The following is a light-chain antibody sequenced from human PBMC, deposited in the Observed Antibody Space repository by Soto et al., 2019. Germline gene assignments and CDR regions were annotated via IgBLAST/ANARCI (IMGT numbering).Light chain of an antibody. CDR3: MQGTHWPWT. Sequence: DVVMTQSPLSLPVTLEQPASISCRSSQSLVHSDGNTYLNWFQQRPGQSPRRLIYKVSNRDSGVPDRFSGSGSGTDFTLKISRVEADDVGVYYCMQGTHWPWTFGQGTKVEIK. CDR2: KVS. CDR1: QSLVHSDGNTY. V-gene: IGKV2-30*02. J-gene: IGKJ1*01.